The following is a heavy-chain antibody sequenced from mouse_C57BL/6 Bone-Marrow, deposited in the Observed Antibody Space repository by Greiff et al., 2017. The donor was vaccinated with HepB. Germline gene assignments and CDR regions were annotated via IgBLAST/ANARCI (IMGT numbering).Heavy chain of an antibody. CDR1: GFTFSDYY. V-gene: IGHV5-12*01. CDR3: ARRSNSWFAY. D-gene: IGHD2-5*01. J-gene: IGHJ3*01. CDR2: ISNGGGST. Sequence: VQLKESGGGLVQPGGSLKLSCAASGFTFSDYYMYWVRQTPEKRLEWVAYISNGGGSTYYPDTVKGRFTISRDNAKNTLYLQMSRLKSEDTAMYYCARRSNSWFAYWGQGTLVTVSA.